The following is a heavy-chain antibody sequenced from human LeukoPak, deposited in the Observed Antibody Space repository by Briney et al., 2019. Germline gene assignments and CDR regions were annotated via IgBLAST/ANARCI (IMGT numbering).Heavy chain of an antibody. Sequence: GASVKVSCKTSGYIFTGYYMHWERQAPGQRPDWMGWINPNSGGTNYTQKFQGRVTMTRDTSISTAYMEMSRLTSDDTAVYYCARGSGYDYRAFDIWGQGTLVAVSS. CDR3: ARGSGYDYRAFDI. V-gene: IGHV1-2*02. CDR2: INPNSGGT. CDR1: GYIFTGYY. D-gene: IGHD5-12*01. J-gene: IGHJ3*02.